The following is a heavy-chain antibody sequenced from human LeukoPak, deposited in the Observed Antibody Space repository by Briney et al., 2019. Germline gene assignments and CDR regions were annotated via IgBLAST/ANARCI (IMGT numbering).Heavy chain of an antibody. CDR1: GYTFTSYG. D-gene: IGHD4-23*01. CDR2: ISAYNGNT. V-gene: IGHV1-18*01. J-gene: IGHJ6*03. Sequence: ASVKVSCKASGYTFTSYGISWVRQAPGQGLEWMGWISAYNGNTNYAQKLQGRVTMTTDTSTSTAYMELSSLRSEDTAVYYCARRSGGNSLDYMDVWGKGTTVTVSS. CDR3: ARRSGGNSLDYMDV.